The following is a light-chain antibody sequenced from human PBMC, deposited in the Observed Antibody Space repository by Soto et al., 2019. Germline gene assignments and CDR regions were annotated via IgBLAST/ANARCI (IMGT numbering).Light chain of an antibody. CDR3: QSHDSSLGRVA. Sequence: QSVLTQPPSVSGAPGQRVTISCTGSGSNIGTGYDVHWYQQLPGTAPKVLIYGNNNRPSGVPDRFSGSKSGTSASLAITGLQAEDEADYYCQSHDSSLGRVAFGGGTKLTVL. V-gene: IGLV1-40*01. CDR2: GNN. CDR1: GSNIGTGYD. J-gene: IGLJ2*01.